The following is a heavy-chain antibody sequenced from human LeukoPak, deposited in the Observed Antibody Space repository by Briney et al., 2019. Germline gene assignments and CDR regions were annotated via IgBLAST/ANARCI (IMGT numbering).Heavy chain of an antibody. D-gene: IGHD4-11*01. CDR1: GFTFSSYS. CDR2: ISSSSSYI. V-gene: IGHV3-21*06. J-gene: IGHJ4*02. Sequence: GGSLRFSCAASGFTFSSYSMNWVRQAPGKGLEWVSSISSSSSYIYYADSLKGRFTISRDNAKNSLYLQMNSLRAEDTAVYYCARGTPTTRDFDSWGQGTLVTVSS. CDR3: ARGTPTTRDFDS.